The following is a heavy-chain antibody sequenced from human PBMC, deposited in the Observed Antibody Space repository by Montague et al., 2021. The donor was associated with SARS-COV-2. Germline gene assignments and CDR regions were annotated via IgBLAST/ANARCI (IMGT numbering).Heavy chain of an antibody. CDR1: GDSVKTNLYY. V-gene: IGHV4-39*07. CDR2: IYYTGTT. CDR3: ARGGGDSADYYYYAMDV. Sequence: SETLSLTCTVSGDSVKTNLYYWGWIRQPPGKGLEWIGNIYYTGTTYYNPSLKSRVTMSVDTSKNQFSLRLTSVTAADTAVYYCARGGGDSADYYYYAMDVGGRGTTVTVSS. J-gene: IGHJ6*02. D-gene: IGHD2-21*02.